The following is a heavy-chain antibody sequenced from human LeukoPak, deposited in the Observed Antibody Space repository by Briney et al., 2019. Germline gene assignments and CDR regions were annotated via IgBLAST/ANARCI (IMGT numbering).Heavy chain of an antibody. CDR3: AKGDYGYYYYYMDV. V-gene: IGHV3-48*03. D-gene: IGHD4-17*01. CDR1: GFTFSSYE. CDR2: ISSSGSTI. J-gene: IGHJ6*03. Sequence: GGSLRLSCAASGFTFSSYEMNWVRQAPGKGLEWVSYISSSGSTIYYADSVKGRFTISRDNSKNTLYLQMNSLRAEDTAVYYCAKGDYGYYYYYMDVWGKGTTVTVSS.